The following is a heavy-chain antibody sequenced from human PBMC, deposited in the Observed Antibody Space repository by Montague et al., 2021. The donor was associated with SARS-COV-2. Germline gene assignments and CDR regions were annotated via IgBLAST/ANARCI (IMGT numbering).Heavy chain of an antibody. V-gene: IGHV4-39*01. J-gene: IGHJ6*02. CDR3: ARQGLPYYYYYYGMDV. CDR1: GGSISSSSYY. Sequence: SETLSLTCTVSGGSISSSSYYWGWIRQPPGKGLEWIGSIYYSGSTYYNPSLKSRVTISVDTSKNQFSLKLSSVTAADTAVYYCARQGLPYYYYYYGMDVWGQGTTVTVSS. CDR2: IYYSGST.